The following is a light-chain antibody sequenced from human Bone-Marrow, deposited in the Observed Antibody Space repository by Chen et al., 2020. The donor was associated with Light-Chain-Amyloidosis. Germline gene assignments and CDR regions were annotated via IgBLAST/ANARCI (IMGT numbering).Light chain of an antibody. J-gene: IGLJ3*02. CDR1: SGSIATNY. Sequence: NFMLTQPHSVSESPGKTVIISCTRSSGSIATNYVQWYQQRPGSSPTTVIYVDDQRPSGVPDRFSGSIDRSSNSASLAIAGLETEDEADYYCQSYQGSSQGVFGGGTKLTVL. CDR3: QSYQGSSQGV. V-gene: IGLV6-57*01. CDR2: VDD.